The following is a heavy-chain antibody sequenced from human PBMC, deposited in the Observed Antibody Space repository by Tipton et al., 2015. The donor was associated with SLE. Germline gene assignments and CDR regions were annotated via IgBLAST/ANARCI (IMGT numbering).Heavy chain of an antibody. V-gene: IGHV4-59*01. D-gene: IGHD6-19*01. CDR1: GGPFNGYH. J-gene: IGHJ4*02. CDR2: IYYDGTP. CDR3: ARLGIAVAGTFDY. Sequence: TLSLTCTVSGGPFNGYHWSWIRQSPEKGLEWIGYIYYDGTPNYNPSLQSRVTISIDTSRNQFSLKVTSVTAADTAVYYCARLGIAVAGTFDYWGQGTLVTVSS.